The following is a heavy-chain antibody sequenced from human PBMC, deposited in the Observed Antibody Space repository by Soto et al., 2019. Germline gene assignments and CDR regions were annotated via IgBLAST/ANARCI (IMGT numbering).Heavy chain of an antibody. CDR2: IYYTGTT. Sequence: KSXETLSRTCSIPGYSIRTYNRWFWIRQPPGKGLEWIGYIYYTGTTYYNLSLKIRVSMSIDTATDQFSLNLGSVTAADKAVYYCSRTSRLKTGHFDYWGQGILVTVYS. V-gene: IGHV4-28*01. J-gene: IGHJ4*02. D-gene: IGHD3-9*01. CDR1: GYSIRTYNR. CDR3: SRTSRLKTGHFDY.